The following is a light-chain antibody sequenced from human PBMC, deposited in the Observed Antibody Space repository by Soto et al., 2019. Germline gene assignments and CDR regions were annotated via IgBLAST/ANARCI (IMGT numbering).Light chain of an antibody. CDR1: QTIRNY. V-gene: IGKV1-39*01. J-gene: IGKJ4*01. Sequence: DIQMTQSPSSLSASVGDRVTITCRASQTIRNYLNWYQQKPGKAPKVLIYAASSLQSGVPSRFIGRGSGTDFTLTISSLQPEDFATYYCQQSYTSLLTCGGGTKVQIK. CDR2: AAS. CDR3: QQSYTSLLT.